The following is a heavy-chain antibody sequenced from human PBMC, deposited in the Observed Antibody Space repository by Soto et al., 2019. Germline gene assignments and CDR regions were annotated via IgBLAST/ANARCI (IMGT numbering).Heavy chain of an antibody. V-gene: IGHV4-59*01. Sequence: SETLSLTCTVSGGSISSYYWSWIRRPPGKGLEWIGYIYYSGSTNYNPSLKSRVTISVDTSKNQFSLKLSSVTAADTAVYYCARTSGSSPYSFDYWGQGTLVTSPQ. CDR3: ARTSGSSPYSFDY. CDR2: IYYSGST. D-gene: IGHD3-10*01. CDR1: GGSISSYY. J-gene: IGHJ4*02.